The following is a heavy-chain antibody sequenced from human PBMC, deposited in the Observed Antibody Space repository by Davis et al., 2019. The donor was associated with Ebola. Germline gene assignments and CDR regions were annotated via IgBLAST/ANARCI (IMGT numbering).Heavy chain of an antibody. V-gene: IGHV3-43*02. D-gene: IGHD3-22*01. J-gene: IGHJ6*02. CDR1: GFTFDDYA. Sequence: GGSLRLSCAASGFTFDDYAMHWVRQAPGKGLEWVSLISGDGGSTYYADSVKGRFTISRDNSKNSLYLQMNSLRTEDTALYYCAKDRPPSSSGYYYGADYWGQGTTVTVSS. CDR2: ISGDGGST. CDR3: AKDRPPSSSGYYYGADY.